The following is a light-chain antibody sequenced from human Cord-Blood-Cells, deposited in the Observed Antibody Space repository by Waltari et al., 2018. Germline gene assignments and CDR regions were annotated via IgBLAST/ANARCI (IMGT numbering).Light chain of an antibody. V-gene: IGLV3-25*03. CDR1: ALPKQY. Sequence: SYELTQPPSVSVSPGQTARITCSGDALPKQYAYWYQQEPGQAPVLVIYKDSGRASGIPGRFSGSSSGTTVTLSISGVQAEDEADYYCQSADSSGTYRVFGTGTKVTVL. CDR2: KDS. CDR3: QSADSSGTYRV. J-gene: IGLJ1*01.